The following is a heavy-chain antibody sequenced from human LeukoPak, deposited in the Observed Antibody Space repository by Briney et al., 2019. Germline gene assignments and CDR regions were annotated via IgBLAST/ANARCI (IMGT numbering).Heavy chain of an antibody. J-gene: IGHJ5*02. V-gene: IGHV1-69*05. D-gene: IGHD3-10*01. CDR1: GGTFSSYA. CDR3: AGDRAGVSSWFDP. CDR2: IIPIFGTA. Sequence: ASVKVSCKASGGTFSSYAISRVRQAPGQGLEWMGGIIPIFGTANYAQKFQGRVTITTDESTSTAYMELSSLRSEDTAVYYCAGDRAGVSSWFDPWGQGTLVTVSS.